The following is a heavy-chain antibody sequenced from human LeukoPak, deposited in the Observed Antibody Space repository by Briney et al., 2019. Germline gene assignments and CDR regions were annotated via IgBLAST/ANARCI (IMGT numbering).Heavy chain of an antibody. Sequence: AGGSLRLSCAASGFTFSSYAMSWVRQAPGKGLEWVSAISGSGGSTYYADSVKGRFTISRDNSKNTLYLQMNSLRAEDTAVYYCAKSMRVRGVFAGETYYFDYWGQGTLVTVSS. CDR2: ISGSGGST. V-gene: IGHV3-23*01. D-gene: IGHD3-10*01. CDR3: AKSMRVRGVFAGETYYFDY. CDR1: GFTFSSYA. J-gene: IGHJ4*02.